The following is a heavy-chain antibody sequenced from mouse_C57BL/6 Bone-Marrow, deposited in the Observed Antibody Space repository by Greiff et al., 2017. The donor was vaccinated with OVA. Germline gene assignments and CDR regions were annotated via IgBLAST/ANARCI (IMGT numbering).Heavy chain of an antibody. J-gene: IGHJ3*01. CDR3: ARTDWFAY. CDR2: ILPGSGST. Sequence: QVQLKQSGAELMKPGASVKLSCKATGYTFTGYWIEWVKQRPGHGLEWIGEILPGSGSTNYTEKFKGKATFTADTSSNTAYMQLSSLTTEDSAIYYCARTDWFAYWGQGTLVTVSA. CDR1: GYTFTGYW. V-gene: IGHV1-9*01.